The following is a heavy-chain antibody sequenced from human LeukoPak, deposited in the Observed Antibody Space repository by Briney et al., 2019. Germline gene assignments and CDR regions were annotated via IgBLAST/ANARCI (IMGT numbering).Heavy chain of an antibody. CDR3: AKVGDFWSGLQYYFDY. Sequence: GRSLRLSCAASGFTFSSYAMHWVRQAPGKGLEWVAVISYDGSNKYYADSVKGRFTISRDNSKNTLYLQMNSLRAEDTAVYYCAKVGDFWSGLQYYFDYWGQGTLVTVSS. D-gene: IGHD3-3*01. V-gene: IGHV3-30-3*01. CDR2: ISYDGSNK. J-gene: IGHJ4*02. CDR1: GFTFSSYA.